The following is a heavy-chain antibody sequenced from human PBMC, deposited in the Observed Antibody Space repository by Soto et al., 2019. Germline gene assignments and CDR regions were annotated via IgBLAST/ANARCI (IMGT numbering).Heavy chain of an antibody. V-gene: IGHV1-46*01. D-gene: IGHD3-3*01. CDR3: ARDGDFWRWDY. CDR2: INPSGGST. Sequence: QVQMVQSGAEVKKPGASVKVSCKASGYTFTSYYMHWVRQAPGQGLEWMGIINPSGGSTTYAQKFQGRVIMTRDTFTSTIYMELSSLRFDDTAVYYCARDGDFWRWDYWGQGTQVTVSS. CDR1: GYTFTSYY. J-gene: IGHJ4*02.